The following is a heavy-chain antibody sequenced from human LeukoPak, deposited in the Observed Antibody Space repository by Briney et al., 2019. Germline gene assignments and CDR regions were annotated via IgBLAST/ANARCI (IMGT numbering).Heavy chain of an antibody. CDR1: GYTFTSYA. V-gene: IGHV1-3*03. Sequence: ASVKVSCKASGYTFTSYAMHWVRQAPGRRLEWMGWINAGNGNTKYSQEFQGRVTITRDTSASTAYMELSSLRSEDMAVYYCARNAEDSSGYYRWGNWFDPWGQGTLVTVSS. CDR2: INAGNGNT. CDR3: ARNAEDSSGYYRWGNWFDP. J-gene: IGHJ5*02. D-gene: IGHD3-22*01.